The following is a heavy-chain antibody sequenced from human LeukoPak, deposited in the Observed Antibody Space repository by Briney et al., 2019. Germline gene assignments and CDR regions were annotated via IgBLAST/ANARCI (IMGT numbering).Heavy chain of an antibody. J-gene: IGHJ4*02. V-gene: IGHV3-7*01. D-gene: IGHD6-6*01. Sequence: GGSLRLSCAASGFTLSSYWMSWVRQAPGKGLEWVANINRDGSEKYYVDSVKGRFTISRDNAKNSLYLQMNSLRAEDTSVYYCARDPYSSSSGSLDYWGQGTLVTVSP. CDR3: ARDPYSSSSGSLDY. CDR2: INRDGSEK. CDR1: GFTLSSYW.